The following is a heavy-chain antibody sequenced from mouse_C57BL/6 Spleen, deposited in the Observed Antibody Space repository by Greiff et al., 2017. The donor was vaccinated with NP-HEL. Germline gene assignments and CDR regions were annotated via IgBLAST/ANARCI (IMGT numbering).Heavy chain of an antibody. CDR1: GFSFNTYA. J-gene: IGHJ4*01. CDR2: IRRKSNNYAT. Sequence: EVQLVESGGGLVQPKGSLKLSCAASGFSFNTYAMNWVRQAPGKGLEWVARIRRKSNNYATYYADSVKDRFTISRDDSESSLYLQMNNLKTEDTALYYCVSPHYYDDDWAMDDWGQGTSVTVSA. V-gene: IGHV10-1*01. CDR3: VSPHYYDDDWAMDD. D-gene: IGHD2-4*01.